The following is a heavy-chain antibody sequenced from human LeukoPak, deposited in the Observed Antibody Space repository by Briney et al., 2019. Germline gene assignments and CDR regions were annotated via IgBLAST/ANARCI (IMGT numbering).Heavy chain of an antibody. Sequence: SQTLSLTCTVSGGSISSGGYYWSWIRQHPGTGLEWIGYIYYSGSTYYNPSLKSRVTISVDTSKNQFSLKLSSVTAADTAVYYCARAPSGYDILTGYYTDYFDYWGQGTLVTVSS. CDR2: IYYSGST. CDR3: ARAPSGYDILTGYYTDYFDY. CDR1: GGSISSGGYY. J-gene: IGHJ4*02. V-gene: IGHV4-31*03. D-gene: IGHD3-9*01.